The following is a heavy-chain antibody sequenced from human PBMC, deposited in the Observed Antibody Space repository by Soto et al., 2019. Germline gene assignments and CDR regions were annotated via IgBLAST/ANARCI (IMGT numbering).Heavy chain of an antibody. Sequence: ASVKVSCKASGYTFTGYYMHWVRQAPGQGLEWMGWINPNSGGTNYAQKFQGRVTMTRDTSISTAYMELSRLRSDDTAVYYCARAYSGSYSAFDIWGQGTMVTVSS. J-gene: IGHJ3*02. V-gene: IGHV1-2*02. D-gene: IGHD1-26*01. CDR1: GYTFTGYY. CDR3: ARAYSGSYSAFDI. CDR2: INPNSGGT.